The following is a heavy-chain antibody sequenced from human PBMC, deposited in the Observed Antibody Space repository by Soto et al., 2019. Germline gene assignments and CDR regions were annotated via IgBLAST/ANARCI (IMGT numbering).Heavy chain of an antibody. D-gene: IGHD2-15*01. CDR1: GGSISSGGYY. J-gene: IGHJ4*02. V-gene: IGHV4-31*03. CDR3: ARVVVVAAAVDY. Sequence: SETLSLTCTVSGGSISSGGYYWSWIRQHPGKGLEWIGYIYYSGSTYYNPSLKSRDTISVDTSKNQFSLMLSSVTAAVTAVYYCARVVVVAAAVDYWGQETLVTVSS. CDR2: IYYSGST.